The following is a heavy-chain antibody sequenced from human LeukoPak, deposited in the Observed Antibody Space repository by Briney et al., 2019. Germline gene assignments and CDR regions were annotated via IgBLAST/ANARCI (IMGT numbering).Heavy chain of an antibody. D-gene: IGHD3-3*01. J-gene: IGHJ4*02. CDR2: ISGSGGST. CDR1: GFTFSSYA. Sequence: PGGSLRLSCAASGFTFSSYAMSWVHQAPGKGLEWVSAISGSGGSTYYADSVKGRFTISRDNSKNTLYLQMNSLRAEDTHVYYCTNVIGVFGVPKGAYYFDYGGQGTLVTVSS. CDR3: TNVIGVFGVPKGAYYFDY. V-gene: IGHV3-23*01.